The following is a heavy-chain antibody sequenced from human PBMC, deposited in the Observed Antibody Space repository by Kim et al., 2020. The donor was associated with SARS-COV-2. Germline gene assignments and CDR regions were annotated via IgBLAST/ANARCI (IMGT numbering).Heavy chain of an antibody. V-gene: IGHV3-53*01. CDR1: GFTVSTNY. Sequence: GGSLRLSCAASGFTVSTNYLSWVRQAPEKGLEWVSIIYSDSTTYYADSVKGRFTITRDNSKNTLYLQMSSLRAEDTAVYYCARWGGRFYDYWGQGTLVTVSS. D-gene: IGHD3-3*01. CDR2: IYSDSTT. J-gene: IGHJ4*02. CDR3: ARWGGRFYDY.